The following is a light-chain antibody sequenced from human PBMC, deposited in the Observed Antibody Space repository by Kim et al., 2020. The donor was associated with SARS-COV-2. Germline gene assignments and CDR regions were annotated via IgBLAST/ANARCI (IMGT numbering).Light chain of an antibody. CDR1: QSVSDNY. CDR3: QKEETSPPCT. CDR2: GAS. Sequence: EIVLTQSPGTLSLSPGERATLSCRASQSVSDNYLAWYQQKPGQAPRLLIFGASSRATGIPDRFSGSGSGTDFTLTISRLEPEDFAVYYGQKEETSPPCTFGKGTKLEI. V-gene: IGKV3-20*01. J-gene: IGKJ2*02.